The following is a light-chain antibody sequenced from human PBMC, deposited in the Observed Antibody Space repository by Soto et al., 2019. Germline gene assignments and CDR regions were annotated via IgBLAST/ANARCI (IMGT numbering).Light chain of an antibody. CDR3: QQSYSNPTWT. CDR1: QSISTY. Sequence: DIQLTQSPSSLSASVGDRITITCRASQSISTYLNRYQQKPGEAPTLLVYDSSTLQSGVPSRFSGSGFGAEFTLTVSSLQPEDFATYYCQQSYSNPTWTFGQGTKVETK. J-gene: IGKJ1*01. CDR2: DSS. V-gene: IGKV1-39*01.